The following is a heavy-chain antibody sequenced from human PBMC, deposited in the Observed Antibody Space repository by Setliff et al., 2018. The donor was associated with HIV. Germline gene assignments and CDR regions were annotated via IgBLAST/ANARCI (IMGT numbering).Heavy chain of an antibody. Sequence: SETLSLTCNVSGGSISSGSYYWNWIRQPPGKGLEWIGDIFYTGSTYYNPSLKSRVAISIDTSENRFSLRLNSVTAADTGVYYCARRGRDGVLIVFATGFDPWGQGTLVTVS. D-gene: IGHD2-8*01. CDR3: ARRGRDGVLIVFATGFDP. V-gene: IGHV4-39*01. CDR1: GGSISSGSYY. CDR2: IFYTGST. J-gene: IGHJ5*02.